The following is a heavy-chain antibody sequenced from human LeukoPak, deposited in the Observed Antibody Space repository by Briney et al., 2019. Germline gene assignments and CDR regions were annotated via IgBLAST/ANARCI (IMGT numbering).Heavy chain of an antibody. V-gene: IGHV3-48*02. J-gene: IGHJ4*02. Sequence: GGSLRLSCAASGFTFTTYSMNWVRQAPGKGLEWVSYISGSTSTIKYADSVVGRFTISRDNAKNSLYLQMNSLRDEDTAVYYCARDLYGDYSFDYWGQGTLVTVSS. CDR1: GFTFTTYS. D-gene: IGHD4-17*01. CDR2: ISGSTSTI. CDR3: ARDLYGDYSFDY.